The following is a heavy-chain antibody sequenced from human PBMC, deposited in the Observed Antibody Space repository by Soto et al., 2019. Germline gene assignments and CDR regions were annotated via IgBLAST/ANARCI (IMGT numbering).Heavy chain of an antibody. V-gene: IGHV3-7*01. CDR2: IKPDESEK. CDR1: GFTCSDSW. CDR3: VRGGSNYAS. Sequence: EVQLVESGGGLVQPGGSLRLSCTASGFTCSDSWMTWVRQAPGKGLEWVARIKPDESEKKYADSVKGRFSISRDNAKNSMYLQMDSLRGEDTAVYYCVRGGSNYASWGQVTLVTVSS. D-gene: IGHD4-4*01. J-gene: IGHJ5*02.